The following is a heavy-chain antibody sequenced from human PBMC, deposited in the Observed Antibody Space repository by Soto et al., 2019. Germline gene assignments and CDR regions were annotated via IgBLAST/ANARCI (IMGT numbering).Heavy chain of an antibody. CDR1: GFTFSTFD. Sequence: EVQLLESGGGLIQPGGSLILSCAASGFTFSTFDMTWVRQPPGKGLEWVSLIRGSSGSTYYADSVKGRFTISKDNSKNTLYLQMNSLRAVDTAVYFCVKGAWLDYWGQGNMVTVSS. CDR3: VKGAWLDY. V-gene: IGHV3-23*01. J-gene: IGHJ4*02. CDR2: IRGSSGST.